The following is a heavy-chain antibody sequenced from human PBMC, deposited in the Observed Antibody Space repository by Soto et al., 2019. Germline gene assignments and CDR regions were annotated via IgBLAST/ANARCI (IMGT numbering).Heavy chain of an antibody. D-gene: IGHD3-10*01. CDR2: IYYSGST. J-gene: IGHJ5*02. Sequence: LSLTCTVSGGSISSSSYYWGWIRQPPGKGLEWIGSIYYSGSTYYNPSLKSRVTISVDTSKNQFSLKLSSVTAADTAVYYCARHAYYYGSGSFVWFDPWGQGTLVTVSS. V-gene: IGHV4-39*01. CDR3: ARHAYYYGSGSFVWFDP. CDR1: GGSISSSSYY.